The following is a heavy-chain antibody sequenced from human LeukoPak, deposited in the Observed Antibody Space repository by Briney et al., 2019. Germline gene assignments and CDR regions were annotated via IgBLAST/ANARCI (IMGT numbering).Heavy chain of an antibody. J-gene: IGHJ4*02. V-gene: IGHV4-34*01. CDR2: INHSGST. CDR1: GGSFSDYY. Sequence: ASETLSLTCAVYGGSFSDYYWSWIRQPPGKGLEWIGEINHSGSTNYNPSLKSRVTISVDMSKNQFSLKLSSVTAADTAVYYCARGGRWLQFWSQGTLVTVSS. CDR3: ARGGRWLQF. D-gene: IGHD5-24*01.